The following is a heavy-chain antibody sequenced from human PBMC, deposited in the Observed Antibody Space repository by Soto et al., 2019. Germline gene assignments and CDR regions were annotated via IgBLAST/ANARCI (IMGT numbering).Heavy chain of an antibody. Sequence: SLRLSCTVSEFTFSGYWMHWVLKTPVKGLVWVSRINSDGSTTSYADSVKGRFTISRDNAKNTLYLQMDSLRAEDTAVYYCASAKIGDYFQVYWGQGTLVTVSS. J-gene: IGHJ4*02. CDR1: EFTFSGYW. CDR3: ASAKIGDYFQVY. CDR2: INSDGSTT. V-gene: IGHV3-74*01. D-gene: IGHD4-17*01.